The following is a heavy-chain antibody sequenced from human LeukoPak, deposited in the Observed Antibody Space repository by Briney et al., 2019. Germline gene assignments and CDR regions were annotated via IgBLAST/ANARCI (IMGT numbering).Heavy chain of an antibody. CDR3: PPSAARGELLSSGSNY. D-gene: IGHD6-19*01. V-gene: IGHV6-1*01. J-gene: IGHJ4*02. CDR1: GDIISSNSAA. Sequence: SQTLSLTCAISGDIISSNSAAWNWIRQSPSRGLECLGRTHYRSKCYNDYAPSVRSRITINPDTSENQMSLQVNSVTPEDTAVYYCPPSAARGELLSSGSNYWGQGTLVTLSS. CDR2: THYRSKCYN.